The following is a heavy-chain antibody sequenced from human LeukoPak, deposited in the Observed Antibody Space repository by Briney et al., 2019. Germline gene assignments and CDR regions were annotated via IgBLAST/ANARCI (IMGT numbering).Heavy chain of an antibody. V-gene: IGHV3-64D*08. CDR3: VKDGMAVAGTAPLDY. CDR1: GFTFSSYA. CDR2: ISSSGDST. J-gene: IGHJ4*02. D-gene: IGHD6-19*01. Sequence: PGGSLRLSCSASGFTFSSYAMHWVRQAPWKGLEYVSAISSSGDSTYYADSVKGRFTISRDNSKNTLYLQMSSLRPEDAAVYYCVKDGMAVAGTAPLDYWGLGILVTVSS.